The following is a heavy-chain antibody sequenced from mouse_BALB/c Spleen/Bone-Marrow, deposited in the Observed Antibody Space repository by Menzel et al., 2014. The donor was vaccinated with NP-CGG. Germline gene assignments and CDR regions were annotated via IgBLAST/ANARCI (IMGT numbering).Heavy chain of an antibody. CDR1: GFTFSSYG. CDR2: ISNGGTFT. J-gene: IGHJ4*01. V-gene: IGHV5-6*02. Sequence: EVKLMESGGDLVKPGGSLKLSCAASGFTFSSYGFFWVRQTPDKRLEWVATISNGGTFTYYPDSVKERFTISRDNAKNTLYLQMSSLKSEDTAMYYCSRRQSGNYAMDYWGQGTSVTVSS. CDR3: SRRQSGNYAMDY.